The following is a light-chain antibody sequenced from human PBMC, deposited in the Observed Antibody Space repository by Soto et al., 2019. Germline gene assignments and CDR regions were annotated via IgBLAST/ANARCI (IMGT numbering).Light chain of an antibody. CDR2: DVS. CDR3: GSYTSSSTYV. J-gene: IGLJ1*01. V-gene: IGLV2-14*01. CDR1: SSDVGGYNY. Sequence: VLTQPASVSGSPGQSITISCTGTSSDVGGYNYVSWYQQHPGKAPKLMIYDVSNRPSGVSNRFSGSKSGNTASLTISGLQAEDEADYYCGSYTSSSTYVFGTGTKVTVL.